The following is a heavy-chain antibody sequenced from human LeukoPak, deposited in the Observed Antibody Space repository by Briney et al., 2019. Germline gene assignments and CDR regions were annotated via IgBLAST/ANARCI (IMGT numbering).Heavy chain of an antibody. CDR3: ASGAYSYYYMDV. D-gene: IGHD4-11*01. CDR2: IYYSGST. CDR1: GYSISSGYY. Sequence: SETLSLTCTVSGYSISSGYYWGWIRQPPGKGLEWIGYIYYSGSTNYNPSLKSRVTISVDTSKNQFSLKLSSVIAADTAVYYCASGAYSYYYMDVWGKGTTVTISS. J-gene: IGHJ6*03. V-gene: IGHV4-61*01.